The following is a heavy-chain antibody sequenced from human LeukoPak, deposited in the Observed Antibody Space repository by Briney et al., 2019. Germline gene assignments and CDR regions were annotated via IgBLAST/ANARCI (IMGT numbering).Heavy chain of an antibody. CDR1: GGSISSYY. J-gene: IGHJ4*02. Sequence: SGTLSLTCTVSGGSISSYYWSWIRQPPGKGLEWIGYVYYSGSTNYNPSLKSRVTISVDTSKNQFSLKLSSVTAADTAVYYCARVAVTAYYFDYWGQGTLVTVSS. CDR3: ARVAVTAYYFDY. D-gene: IGHD2-21*02. V-gene: IGHV4-59*01. CDR2: VYYSGST.